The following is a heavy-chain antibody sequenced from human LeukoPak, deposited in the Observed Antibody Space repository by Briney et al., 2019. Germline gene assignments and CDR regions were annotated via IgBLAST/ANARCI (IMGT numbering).Heavy chain of an antibody. V-gene: IGHV3-23*01. CDR1: RFTFSNSA. Sequence: PGGSLRLSCAASRFTFSNSAMNWVRQAPGKGLEGVSGIPGSGGTTYYADSVKGRFTISRDNSKNTVYLQMNSLRAEDAALYYCAKDRYYYSSGSAGSYTIEYWGRGTLVTVSS. J-gene: IGHJ4*02. D-gene: IGHD3-22*01. CDR3: AKDRYYYSSGSAGSYTIEY. CDR2: IPGSGGTT.